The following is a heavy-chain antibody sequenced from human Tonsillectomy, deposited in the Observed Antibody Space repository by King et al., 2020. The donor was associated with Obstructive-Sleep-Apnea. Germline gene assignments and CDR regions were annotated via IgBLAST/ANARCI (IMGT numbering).Heavy chain of an antibody. D-gene: IGHD6-13*01. CDR3: ARGVGSNWQIRQYNWFDP. V-gene: IGHV3-66*01. J-gene: IGHJ5*02. Sequence: VQLVESGGDLVQPGGSLRLSCAASGFSVSSNYMSWVRQAPGKGLEWVSVIYSGGSTYYSDSVKGRFTISRDNSKNTLDLQMSSLRAEDTAVYYCARGVGSNWQIRQYNWFDPWGQGTLVTVSS. CDR1: GFSVSSNY. CDR2: IYSGGST.